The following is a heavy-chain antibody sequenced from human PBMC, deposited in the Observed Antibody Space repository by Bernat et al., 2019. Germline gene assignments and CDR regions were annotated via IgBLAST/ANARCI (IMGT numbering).Heavy chain of an antibody. J-gene: IGHJ4*02. CDR2: IYYSGST. V-gene: IGHV4-39*01. Sequence: QLQLQESGPGLVKPSETLSLTCTVSGGSISSSSYYWGWIRQPPGKGLEWIGSIYYSGSTYYNPSLKSRVTISVDTSKNQFSLKLRSVTAADTAVYYCARTSIAAAGASDYWGRGTLVTV. CDR3: ARTSIAAAGASDY. D-gene: IGHD6-13*01. CDR1: GGSISSSSYY.